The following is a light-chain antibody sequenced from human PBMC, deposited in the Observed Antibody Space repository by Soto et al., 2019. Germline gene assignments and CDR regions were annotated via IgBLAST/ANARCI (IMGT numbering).Light chain of an antibody. Sequence: MTQSPSSVSASVGDRVTITCRASQGISSWLAWYQQKPGQAPRLLIYGASTRATGIPARFSGSGSGTEFTLTISTLQSEDSAVYYCQQYDNWPPFTFGPGTKVDI. CDR1: QGISSW. V-gene: IGKV3-15*01. CDR2: GAS. CDR3: QQYDNWPPFT. J-gene: IGKJ3*01.